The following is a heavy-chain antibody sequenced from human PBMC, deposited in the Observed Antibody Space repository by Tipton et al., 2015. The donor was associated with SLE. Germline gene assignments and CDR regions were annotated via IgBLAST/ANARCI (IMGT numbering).Heavy chain of an antibody. CDR1: GGSITSGNYY. V-gene: IGHV4-61*01. J-gene: IGHJ3*02. D-gene: IGHD1-26*01. CDR3: ARDLVGASAFDI. CDR2: IHYKGTT. Sequence: TLSLTCTVSGGSITSGNYYWTWFRQPPGNGLEWIGYIHYKGTTNYNPSLKSRVTISGDTSRNQFSLKLISVNTADTAAYFCARDLVGASAFDIWGQGTMVTVSS.